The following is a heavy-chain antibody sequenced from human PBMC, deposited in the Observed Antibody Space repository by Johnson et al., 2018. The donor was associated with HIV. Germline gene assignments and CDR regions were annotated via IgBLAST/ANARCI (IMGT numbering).Heavy chain of an antibody. CDR3: ARGGFGELLQDDAFDI. V-gene: IGHV3-53*01. CDR1: GFTVSSNY. D-gene: IGHD3-10*01. J-gene: IGHJ3*02. Sequence: EQLVESGGGLIQPGGSLRLSCAASGFTVSSNYMSWVRQAPGKGLEWVSVIYSGGSTYYADSVKGRFTISRDNSKNTLYRQMNSLRAGDTAVYYCARGGFGELLQDDAFDIWGQGTMVTVSS. CDR2: IYSGGST.